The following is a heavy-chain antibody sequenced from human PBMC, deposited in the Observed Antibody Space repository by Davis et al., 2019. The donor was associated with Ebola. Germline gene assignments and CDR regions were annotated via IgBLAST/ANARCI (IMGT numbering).Heavy chain of an antibody. Sequence: ASAKVSCKASGYTFTGYYMHWVRQAPGQGLEWMGWINPNSGGTNYAQKFQGWVTMTRDTSISTAYMELSRLRSDDTAVYYCAREGRYCSGGSCYLPMIWGQGTLVTVSS. D-gene: IGHD2-15*01. CDR1: GYTFTGYY. CDR2: INPNSGGT. CDR3: AREGRYCSGGSCYLPMI. J-gene: IGHJ4*02. V-gene: IGHV1-2*04.